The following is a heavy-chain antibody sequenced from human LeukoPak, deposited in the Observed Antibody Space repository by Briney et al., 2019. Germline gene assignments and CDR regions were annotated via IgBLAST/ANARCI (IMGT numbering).Heavy chain of an antibody. CDR3: ARGRDFGVVTN. D-gene: IGHD3-3*01. Sequence: GSLRLSCAASGFTFSSYWMSWVRQPPGKGLEWIGEINHSGSTNYNPSLKSRVTISVDTSKNQFSLKLSSVTAADTAVYYCARGRDFGVVTNWGQGTLVTVSS. CDR1: GFTFSSYW. J-gene: IGHJ4*02. CDR2: INHSGST. V-gene: IGHV4-34*01.